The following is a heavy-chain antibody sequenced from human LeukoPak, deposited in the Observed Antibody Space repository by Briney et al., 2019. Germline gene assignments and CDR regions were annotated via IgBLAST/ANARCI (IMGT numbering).Heavy chain of an antibody. V-gene: IGHV4-59*12. D-gene: IGHD3-10*01. CDR2: VYYSGST. CDR1: GGSISSYY. J-gene: IGHJ5*02. CDR3: ARDERGWFDP. Sequence: SETLSLTCTVSGGSISSYYWSWIRQPPGKGLECIGYVYYSGSTNYNPSLKSRVNMSIDTFKNQFSLNLSSVTAADTAVYYCARDERGWFDPWGQGTLVTVSS.